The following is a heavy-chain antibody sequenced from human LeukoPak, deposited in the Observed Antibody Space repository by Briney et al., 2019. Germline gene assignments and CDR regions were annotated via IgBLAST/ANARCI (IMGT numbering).Heavy chain of an antibody. D-gene: IGHD4-17*01. CDR1: GGSFSGYY. CDR2: INHSGSA. J-gene: IGHJ4*02. CDR3: ARGQGTVTTH. V-gene: IGHV4-34*01. Sequence: SETLSLTCAASGGSFSGYYWTWIRQPPGKGLEWIGEINHSGSANYSPSLSSRVTISLDMSENQFSLKLTSVTAVDTAVYYCARGQGTVTTHWGQGTLVTVSS.